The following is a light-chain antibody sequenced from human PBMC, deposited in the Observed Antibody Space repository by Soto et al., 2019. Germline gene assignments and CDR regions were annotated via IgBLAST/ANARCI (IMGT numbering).Light chain of an antibody. V-gene: IGLV2-14*01. CDR1: SSDVGGYNY. Sequence: QSALTQAASVSGSPGQSITISCIGTSSDVGGYNYVSWFQHHPCKAPKLMIFEVTNRPSGVSNRFSGSKSGNTASLTISGLQAEDEADYYCSSFTRSNTWVFGGGTKVTVL. CDR2: EVT. CDR3: SSFTRSNTWV. J-gene: IGLJ3*02.